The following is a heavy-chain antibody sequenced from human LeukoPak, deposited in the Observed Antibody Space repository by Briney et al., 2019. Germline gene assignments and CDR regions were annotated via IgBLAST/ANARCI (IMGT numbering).Heavy chain of an antibody. V-gene: IGHV4-34*01. CDR2: INHSGST. D-gene: IGHD3-10*01. J-gene: IGHJ4*02. CDR3: ARARDYYGSGEIDY. Sequence: SETLSLTCAVYGGSFSGYYWSWIRQPPGKGLEWIGEINHSGSTNYNPSLKSRVTISVDTSKNQFSLKLSSVTAADTAVYYCARARDYYGSGEIDYWGQGTLVTVSS. CDR1: GGSFSGYY.